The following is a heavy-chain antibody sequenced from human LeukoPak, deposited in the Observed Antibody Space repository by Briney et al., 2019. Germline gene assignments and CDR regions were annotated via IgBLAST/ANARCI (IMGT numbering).Heavy chain of an antibody. CDR2: IAGGDDR. V-gene: IGHV3-23*01. D-gene: IGHD1-20*01. Sequence: PGGSLRLSCAASGFIFSPYAMSWVRQAPGKGLEWVAGIAGGDDRFYADSVKGRFSISRDNSKNTVDLQMNSLRVEDTAVYYCANNWNVDYWGQGTLVTVSS. CDR1: GFIFSPYA. J-gene: IGHJ4*02. CDR3: ANNWNVDY.